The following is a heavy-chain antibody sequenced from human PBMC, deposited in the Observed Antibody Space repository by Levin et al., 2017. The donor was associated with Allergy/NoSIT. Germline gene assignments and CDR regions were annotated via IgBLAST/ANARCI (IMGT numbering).Heavy chain of an antibody. CDR2: ISWNSGSI. V-gene: IGHV3-9*01. CDR1: GFTFDDYA. J-gene: IGHJ4*02. Sequence: GGSLRLSCAASGFTFDDYAMHWVRQAPGKGLEWVSGISWNSGSIGYADSVKGRFTISRDNAKNSLYLQMNSLRAEDTALYYCAKYSGSYGYDYYFDYWGQGTLVTVSS. CDR3: AKYSGSYGYDYYFDY. D-gene: IGHD1-26*01.